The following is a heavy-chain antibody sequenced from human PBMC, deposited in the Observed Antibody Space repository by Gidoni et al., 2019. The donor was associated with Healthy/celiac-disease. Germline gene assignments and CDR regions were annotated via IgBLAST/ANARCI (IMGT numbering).Heavy chain of an antibody. Sequence: QVQLVESGGGVVQPGRSLRLSCAASGFTFSSYGMHWVRQAPGKGLGWVAVISYDGSNKYYADSVKGRFTISRDNSKNTLYLQMNSLRAEDTAVYYCAKDIESAYGGNPPFGDYWGQGTLVTVSS. D-gene: IGHD4-17*01. CDR3: AKDIESAYGGNPPFGDY. CDR2: ISYDGSNK. CDR1: GFTFSSYG. J-gene: IGHJ4*02. V-gene: IGHV3-30*18.